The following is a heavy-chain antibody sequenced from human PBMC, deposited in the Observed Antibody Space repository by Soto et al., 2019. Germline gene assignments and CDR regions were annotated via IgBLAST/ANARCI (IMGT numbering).Heavy chain of an antibody. D-gene: IGHD3-3*01. V-gene: IGHV3-23*01. Sequence: EVQLLESGGGLVQPGGSLRLPCAASGFSFSGSGMTWVRQAPGKGLDWVSSISGTSADTFYADSVRGRFTVSRDNSKNTLFLQMNSLRPDDTAVYYCARGAILAHGMDVWGQGTTVTVSS. CDR2: ISGTSADT. CDR1: GFSFSGSG. CDR3: ARGAILAHGMDV. J-gene: IGHJ6*02.